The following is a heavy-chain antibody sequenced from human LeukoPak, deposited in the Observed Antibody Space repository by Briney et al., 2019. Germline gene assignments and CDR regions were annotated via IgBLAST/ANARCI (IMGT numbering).Heavy chain of an antibody. CDR3: ARITMIVVAGYNWFDP. V-gene: IGHV4-59*01. J-gene: IGHJ5*02. CDR1: GGSISSYY. CDR2: IYYSGST. Sequence: SETLSLTCTVSGGSISSYYWSWIRQPPGKGLEWIGYIYYSGSTNYNPSLKSRVTISVDTSKNQFSLKLSSVTAADTAVYYCARITMIVVAGYNWFDPWGQGTLVTVSS. D-gene: IGHD3-22*01.